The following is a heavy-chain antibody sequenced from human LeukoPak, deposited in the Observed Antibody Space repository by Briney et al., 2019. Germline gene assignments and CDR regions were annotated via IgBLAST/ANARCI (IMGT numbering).Heavy chain of an antibody. CDR2: INPSGGST. D-gene: IGHD6-13*01. CDR1: GYTFTSYY. Sequence: ASVKVSCKASGYTFTSYYMHWVRQAPGQGLEWMGIINPSGGSTSYAQKFQGRVTMARDTSTSTVYMELSSLRSKDTAVYYCAREKWSSSWSWDYYYMDVWGKGTTVTISS. V-gene: IGHV1-46*01. CDR3: AREKWSSSWSWDYYYMDV. J-gene: IGHJ6*03.